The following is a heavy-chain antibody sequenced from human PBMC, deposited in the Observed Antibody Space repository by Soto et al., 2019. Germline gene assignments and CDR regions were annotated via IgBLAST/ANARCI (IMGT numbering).Heavy chain of an antibody. CDR2: IIPIFGTA. Sequence: ASVKLSCKASGGTFSSYAISWVRQAPGQGLEWMGGIIPIFGTANYAQKFQGRVTITADKSTSTAYMELSSLRSEDTAVYYCARDSSGYLDAFDIWGQGTMVTVSS. J-gene: IGHJ3*02. CDR3: ARDSSGYLDAFDI. D-gene: IGHD3-22*01. CDR1: GGTFSSYA. V-gene: IGHV1-69*06.